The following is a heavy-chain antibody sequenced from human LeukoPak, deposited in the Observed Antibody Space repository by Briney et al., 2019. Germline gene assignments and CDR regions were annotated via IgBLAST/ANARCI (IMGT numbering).Heavy chain of an antibody. CDR2: IYYSGST. V-gene: IGHV4-61*01. Sequence: SETLSLTCTVSGYFISSGYFWGWIRQSPGKGLEWIGYIYYSGSTNYNPSLKSRVTISVDTSKNQFSLKLSSVTAADTAVYYCAREVRPHYDILTGYEKNYFDYWGQGTLVTVSS. CDR3: AREVRPHYDILTGYEKNYFDY. CDR1: GYFISSGYF. J-gene: IGHJ4*02. D-gene: IGHD3-9*01.